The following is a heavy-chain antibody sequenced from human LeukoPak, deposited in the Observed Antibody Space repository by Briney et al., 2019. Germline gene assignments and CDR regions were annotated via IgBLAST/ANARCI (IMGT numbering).Heavy chain of an antibody. CDR1: GGSISSSSYY. J-gene: IGHJ4*02. V-gene: IGHV4-39*01. Sequence: SETLSLTCTVSGGSISSSSYYWGWIRQPPGKGLEWIGSIYYSGSTYFNPSLKSRVTISVDTSKNQFSLKLSSVTAADTAVYYCARHDGIAAPHDYWGQGTLVTVSS. CDR3: ARHDGIAAPHDY. D-gene: IGHD6-13*01. CDR2: IYYSGST.